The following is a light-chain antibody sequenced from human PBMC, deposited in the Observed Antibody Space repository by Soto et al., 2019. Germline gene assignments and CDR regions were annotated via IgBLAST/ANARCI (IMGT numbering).Light chain of an antibody. Sequence: IVMTQSPLSLSVTPGEAASISCMSSARLLHKNEYNYVDWYMQKPGQSPQLLIYLGSNRASGVPDRFSGSGSDTYFTLEISRVEADDVGVYYCMQPLENFRTFGQGTKVDIK. CDR2: LGS. J-gene: IGKJ1*01. V-gene: IGKV2-28*01. CDR1: ARLLHKNEYNY. CDR3: MQPLENFRT.